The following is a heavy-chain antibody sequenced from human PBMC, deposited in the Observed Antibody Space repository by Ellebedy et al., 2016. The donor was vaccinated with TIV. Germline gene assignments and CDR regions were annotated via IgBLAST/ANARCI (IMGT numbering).Heavy chain of an antibody. CDR3: ARVQRRITMLRGVFYMDV. Sequence: PGGSLRLSCAASGFTFSEYYMTWIRQAPGKGLECISYLSAGGNTVYDADSVKGRFTISRDNAKSSVYLQMSSLRAEDTAVYYCARVQRRITMLRGVFYMDVWGKGTTVTVSS. J-gene: IGHJ6*03. CDR2: LSAGGNTV. CDR1: GFTFSEYY. V-gene: IGHV3-11*01. D-gene: IGHD3-10*01.